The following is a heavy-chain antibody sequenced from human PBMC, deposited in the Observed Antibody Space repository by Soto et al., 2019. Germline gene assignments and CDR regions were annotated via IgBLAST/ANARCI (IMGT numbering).Heavy chain of an antibody. V-gene: IGHV4-30-2*01. Sequence: SETLSLTCTVSGGSISSVDYSWSWIRQPPGKGLEWIGDVSHDENTHYNPSLKSRVTISVDRSKNQFSLKLNSATAADTAVYYCARFATKGVPAAIHFHYWGQGPLVTVSS. J-gene: IGHJ4*02. D-gene: IGHD2-2*01. CDR3: ARFATKGVPAAIHFHY. CDR2: VSHDENT. CDR1: GGSISSVDYS.